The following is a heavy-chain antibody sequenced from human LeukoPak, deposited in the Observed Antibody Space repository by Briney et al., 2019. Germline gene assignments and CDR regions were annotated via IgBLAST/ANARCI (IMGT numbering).Heavy chain of an antibody. J-gene: IGHJ4*02. D-gene: IGHD6-6*01. CDR1: GGSISSGSYY. CDR2: IYTSGST. CDR3: ARGDFSSSDY. V-gene: IGHV4-61*02. Sequence: PSETLSLTCTVSGGSISSGSYYWSWIRQPAGKGLEWIGRIYTSGSTNYNPSLKSRVTISVDTSTNQFSLKLSSVTAADTAVYYCARGDFSSSDYWGQGTLVTVSS.